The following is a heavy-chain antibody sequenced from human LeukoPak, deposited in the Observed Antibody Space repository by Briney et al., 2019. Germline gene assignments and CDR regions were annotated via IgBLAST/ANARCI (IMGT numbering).Heavy chain of an antibody. V-gene: IGHV1-18*01. D-gene: IGHD3-22*01. CDR3: ARHVHLRDYEPLDY. CDR2: ISAYNGNT. Sequence: ASVKVSCKASGYTFTSYGISWVRQAPGQGLEWMGWISAYNGNTNYAQKLQGRVTMTTDTSTCTAYMELRSLRSDDTAVYYCARHVHLRDYEPLDYWGQGTLVTVSS. CDR1: GYTFTSYG. J-gene: IGHJ4*02.